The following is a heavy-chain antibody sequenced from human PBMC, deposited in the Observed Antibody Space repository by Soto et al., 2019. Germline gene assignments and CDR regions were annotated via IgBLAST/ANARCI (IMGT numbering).Heavy chain of an antibody. CDR3: AKQLGPQQWLTIFDY. V-gene: IGHV3-23*01. CDR2: ISGSGGST. Sequence: GGSLRLSCAASGFTFSSYAMSWVRQAPGKGQEKVSAISGSGGSTYYADSVKGRFTISRDNSKNTLYLQMYSLRAEDTSVYYCAKQLGPQQWLTIFDYWGQGTLVTVSS. J-gene: IGHJ4*02. D-gene: IGHD6-19*01. CDR1: GFTFSSYA.